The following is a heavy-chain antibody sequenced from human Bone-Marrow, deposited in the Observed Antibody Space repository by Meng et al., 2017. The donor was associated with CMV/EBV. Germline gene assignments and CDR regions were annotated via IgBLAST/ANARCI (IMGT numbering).Heavy chain of an antibody. V-gene: IGHV3-15*01. CDR1: GFTFSNGW. CDR3: HPRSTPGSSTSWGGYFDY. Sequence: GESLKISCAASGFTFSNGWMSWVRQAPGKGLEWVGRIKSKTDGGTTDYAAPVKGRFTISRDDSKNTLYLQMNSLKTEDTAVYYCHPRSTPGSSTSWGGYFDYWGQGTMVTVSS. J-gene: IGHJ4*02. D-gene: IGHD2-2*01. CDR2: IKSKTDGGTT.